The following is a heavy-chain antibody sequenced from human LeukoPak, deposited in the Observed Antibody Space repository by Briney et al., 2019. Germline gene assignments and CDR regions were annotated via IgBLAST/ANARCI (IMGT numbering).Heavy chain of an antibody. CDR3: AKDNYDILTGPFDY. Sequence: GGSLRLSCAASGFTFDDYAMHWVRHAPGKGLGWVSLISGDGGSTYYADSVKGRFTISRDNSKNSLYLQMNSLRTEDTALYYCAKDNYDILTGPFDYWGQGTLVTVSS. CDR2: ISGDGGST. V-gene: IGHV3-43*02. CDR1: GFTFDDYA. D-gene: IGHD3-9*01. J-gene: IGHJ4*02.